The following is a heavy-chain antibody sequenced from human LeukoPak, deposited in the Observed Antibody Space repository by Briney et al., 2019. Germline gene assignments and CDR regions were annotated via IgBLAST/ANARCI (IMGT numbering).Heavy chain of an antibody. CDR1: GFTVSSNY. Sequence: PGGSLRLSCAASGFTVSSNYMSWVRQAPGKGLEWVAVISYDGSNKYYADSVKGRFTISRDNSKNTLYLQMNSLRAEDTAVYYCARDLGRYGMDVWGQGTTVTVSS. CDR2: ISYDGSNK. J-gene: IGHJ6*02. CDR3: ARDLGRYGMDV. D-gene: IGHD1-26*01. V-gene: IGHV3-30*03.